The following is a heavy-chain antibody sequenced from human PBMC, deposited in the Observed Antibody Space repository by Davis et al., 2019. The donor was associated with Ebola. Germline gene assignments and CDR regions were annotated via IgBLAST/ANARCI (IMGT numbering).Heavy chain of an antibody. D-gene: IGHD2/OR15-2a*01. V-gene: IGHV3-21*05. CDR3: TTFYGDYDY. CDR1: GFTFSSYA. J-gene: IGHJ4*02. CDR2: ISSSSSYT. Sequence: GGSLRLSCAASGFTFSSYAMTWVRQAPGKGLEWVSYISSSSSYTKYADSVKGRFTISRDNAKNSLYLQMNSLRAEDTAVYYCTTFYGDYDYWGQGTLVTVSS.